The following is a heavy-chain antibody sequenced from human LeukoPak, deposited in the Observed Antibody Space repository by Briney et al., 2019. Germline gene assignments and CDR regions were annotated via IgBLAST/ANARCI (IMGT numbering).Heavy chain of an antibody. V-gene: IGHV3-20*04. J-gene: IGHJ4*02. D-gene: IGHD2-2*01. CDR2: INWNGGST. CDR3: AREARVVPAATVFDY. Sequence: GGSLRLSCAASGFTFDDYGMSWVRQAPGKGLEWVSGINWNGGSTGYADSVKGRLTISRDNAKNSLYLQMNSLRAEDTALYYCAREARVVPAATVFDYWGQGTLVTVSS. CDR1: GFTFDDYG.